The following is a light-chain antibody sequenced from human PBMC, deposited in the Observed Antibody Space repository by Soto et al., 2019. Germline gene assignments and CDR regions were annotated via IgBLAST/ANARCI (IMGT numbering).Light chain of an antibody. CDR2: AAF. V-gene: IGKV1-39*01. J-gene: IGKJ1*01. CDR3: QQSYSTPRT. CDR1: QSISTY. Sequence: DIQMTQSPSSLSASVGDRVTITCRASQSISTYLHWYQQKPGKAPKLLIYAAFSLQSGVPSRFSGSGSGTDFPLTISSLQPEDFATYYCQQSYSTPRTFGQGTKVEVK.